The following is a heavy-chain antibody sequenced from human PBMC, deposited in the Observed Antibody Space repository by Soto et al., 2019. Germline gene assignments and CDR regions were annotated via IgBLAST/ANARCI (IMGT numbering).Heavy chain of an antibody. CDR2: VNGGGDST. V-gene: IGHV3-23*01. D-gene: IGHD3-10*01. CDR1: GFTFSSFG. Sequence: PGGSLRLFCIASGFTFSSFGMTWVRQAPGKGLEWVSTVNGGGDSTHYADSVKGRFSIFRDNSKNTVYLQMNSLRAEDTAIYYCVKDVGYGFILFDFWGQGTLVTVSS. J-gene: IGHJ4*02. CDR3: VKDVGYGFILFDF.